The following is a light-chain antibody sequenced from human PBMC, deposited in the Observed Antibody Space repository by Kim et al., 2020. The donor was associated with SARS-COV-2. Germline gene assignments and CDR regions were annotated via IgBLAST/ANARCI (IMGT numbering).Light chain of an antibody. CDR3: ETWDTNTGV. J-gene: IGLJ3*02. CDR2: LEGSGTF. CDR1: SGDSTYI. V-gene: IGLV4-60*03. Sequence: SVKRTGTLSSGDSTYIVAWHQHQPGKAPRYLMKLEGSGTFSKGSRVPDRFSGSSSGADRYLSISNLQSEDEADYYCETWDTNTGVFGGGTQLTVL.